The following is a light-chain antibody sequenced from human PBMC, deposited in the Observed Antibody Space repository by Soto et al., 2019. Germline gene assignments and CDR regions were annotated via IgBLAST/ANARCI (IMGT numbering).Light chain of an antibody. CDR1: SSDVGGYNY. V-gene: IGLV2-8*01. CDR2: EVS. J-gene: IGLJ2*01. Sequence: QSALTQPPSASGSPGQSVTISCTGTSSDVGGYNYVSWYQQHPGKAPKLMIYEVSKRPSGVPDRFSGSKSGNTASLTVSGLQAEDEADYYCSSYAGSNNLFVGGTKLTVL. CDR3: SSYAGSNNL.